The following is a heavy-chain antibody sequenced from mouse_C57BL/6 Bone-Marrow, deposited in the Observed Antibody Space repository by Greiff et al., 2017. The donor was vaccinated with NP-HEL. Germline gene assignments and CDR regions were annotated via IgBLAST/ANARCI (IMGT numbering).Heavy chain of an antibody. CDR1: GYTFTSYW. CDR3: ESCSTLVKGFAF. D-gene: IGHD2-2*01. CDR2: IYPSDSYT. J-gene: IGHJ3*01. Sequence: QVQLQQPGAELVRPGTSVKFSCKASGYTFTSYWMHWVKQRPGQGLEWIGVIYPSDSYTNYNQKFKGKATLTADTSSSPASMQLSSLPSGDSAVYDCESCSTLVKGFAFWGRGTGVTVSA. V-gene: IGHV1-59*01.